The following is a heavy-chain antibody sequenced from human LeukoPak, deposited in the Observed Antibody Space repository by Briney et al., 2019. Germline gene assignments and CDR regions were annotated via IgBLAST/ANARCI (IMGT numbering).Heavy chain of an antibody. CDR1: GFTFSSYA. J-gene: IGHJ4*02. D-gene: IGHD3-22*01. Sequence: GGSLRLSCAASGFTFSSYAMSWVRQAPGKGLEWVSAISGSGGSTYYADSVKGRFTISRDNSKNTLYLQMNSLRAEDTAVYYCAKDLDSSGYYESPLRFDYWGQGTLVTVSS. CDR2: ISGSGGST. V-gene: IGHV3-23*01. CDR3: AKDLDSSGYYESPLRFDY.